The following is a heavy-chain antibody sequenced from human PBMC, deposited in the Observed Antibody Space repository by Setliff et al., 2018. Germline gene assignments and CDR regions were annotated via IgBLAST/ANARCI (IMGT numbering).Heavy chain of an antibody. D-gene: IGHD3-3*01. V-gene: IGHV3-7*01. CDR2: IKQDGSEK. Sequence: PGGSLRLSCAASGFTFSSYWMSWVRQAPGKGLEWVANIKQDGSEKYYVDSVKGRFTMSRDNAKNSLYLQMNSLRAEDTAMYYCTRGTFSDFWSGDYYDYWGQGTLVTVS. CDR3: TRGTFSDFWSGDYYDY. CDR1: GFTFSSYW. J-gene: IGHJ4*02.